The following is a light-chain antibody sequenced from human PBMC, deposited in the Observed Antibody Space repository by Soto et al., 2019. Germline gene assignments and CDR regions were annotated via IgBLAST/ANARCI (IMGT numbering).Light chain of an antibody. CDR2: GAS. Sequence: PGESVTLSCRASQSVSSSSLTWYQQKPGQAPRLLIYGASTRATGIPARFSGSGSGTEFTLTISSLEPEDFAVYYCQQRSNWPLTFGGGTKVDIK. CDR3: QQRSNWPLT. J-gene: IGKJ4*01. V-gene: IGKV3D-20*02. CDR1: QSVSSSS.